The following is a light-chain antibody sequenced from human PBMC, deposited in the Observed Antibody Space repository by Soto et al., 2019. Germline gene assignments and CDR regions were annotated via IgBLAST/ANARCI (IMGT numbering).Light chain of an antibody. CDR1: SSNVGGYKL. J-gene: IGLJ1*01. V-gene: IGLV2-23*02. CDR2: EVN. Sequence: QSALAQPASVSGSPGQSITISCTGTSSNVGGYKLVSWYQQHPGKAPKLIEVNKRPSGVSNRFSGSKSGNTASLTISGLKVEDEADYYCCSSGGSPTYVFGTGTKVTVL. CDR3: CSSGGSPTYV.